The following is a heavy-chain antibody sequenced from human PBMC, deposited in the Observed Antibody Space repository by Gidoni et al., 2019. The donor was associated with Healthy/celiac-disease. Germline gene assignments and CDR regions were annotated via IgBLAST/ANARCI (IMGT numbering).Heavy chain of an antibody. J-gene: IGHJ3*02. CDR2: ISYDGSNK. V-gene: IGHV3-30-3*01. Sequence: QVQLVESGGGVVQPGRSLRLSCAASGFTFSRYAMHWVRQAPGKGLEGVAVISYDGSNKYYADSVKGRFTISRDNSKNTLYLQMNSLRAEDTAVYYCARSSAPVAGTGYDAFDIWGQGTMVTVSS. CDR1: GFTFSRYA. D-gene: IGHD6-19*01. CDR3: ARSSAPVAGTGYDAFDI.